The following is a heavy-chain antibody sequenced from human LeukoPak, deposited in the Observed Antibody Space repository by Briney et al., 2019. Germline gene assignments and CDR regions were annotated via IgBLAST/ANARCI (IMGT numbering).Heavy chain of an antibody. CDR3: AKAGYSYGTPFFDY. CDR2: LSGSGYNT. V-gene: IGHV3-23*01. J-gene: IGHJ4*02. CDR1: GFTFSSHA. Sequence: PGGSLRLSCAASGFTFSSHALSWVRQAPGKGLEWVSSLSGSGYNTYYADSVKGRFTISRDNSKNTLYLQMNSLRADDTAVYYCAKAGYSYGTPFFDYWGQGTLVTVSS. D-gene: IGHD5-18*01.